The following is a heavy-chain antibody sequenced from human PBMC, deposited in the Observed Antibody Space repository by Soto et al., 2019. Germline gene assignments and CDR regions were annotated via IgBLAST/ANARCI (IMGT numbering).Heavy chain of an antibody. V-gene: IGHV4-30-2*01. CDR2: IYHSGST. CDR1: GGSISSGGYS. CDR3: ARGPMVRGVRMDV. Sequence: SETLSLTCAVSGGSISSGGYSWSWIRQPPGKGLEWIGYIYHSGSTYYNPSLKSRVTISVDRSKNQFSLKLSSVTAADTAVYYCARGPMVRGVRMDVWGQGTTVTVPS. J-gene: IGHJ6*02. D-gene: IGHD3-10*01.